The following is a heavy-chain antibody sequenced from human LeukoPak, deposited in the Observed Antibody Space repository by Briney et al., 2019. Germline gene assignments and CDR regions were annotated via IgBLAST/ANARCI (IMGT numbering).Heavy chain of an antibody. V-gene: IGHV3-48*01. Sequence: GGSLRPSCAASGFTLNMYSMNWVRQAPGKGLEWVSYVSSSSSLIYYSDSVRGRLTISRDSATNSVSLQMNSLRVEDTAVYYCAREDGYCSGGSCYTWYYMDVWGKGTTVTVSS. CDR2: VSSSSSLI. CDR3: AREDGYCSGGSCYTWYYMDV. CDR1: GFTLNMYS. D-gene: IGHD2-15*01. J-gene: IGHJ6*03.